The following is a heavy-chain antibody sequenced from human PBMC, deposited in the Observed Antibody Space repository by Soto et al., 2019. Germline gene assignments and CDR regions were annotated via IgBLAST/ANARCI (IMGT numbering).Heavy chain of an antibody. D-gene: IGHD3-10*01. Sequence: QVQLVESGGDLVKPGGSLRLSCAASGFTFSNYYMSWIRQAPGKRLEWVAYIRGSGSDIYYADSVRGRFTISRDNAKNSLFLQMDSLRAEDTAVYYCARLPRGPWNFDLWGRGTLVTVSS. CDR2: IRGSGSDI. J-gene: IGHJ2*01. CDR3: ARLPRGPWNFDL. CDR1: GFTFSNYY. V-gene: IGHV3-11*01.